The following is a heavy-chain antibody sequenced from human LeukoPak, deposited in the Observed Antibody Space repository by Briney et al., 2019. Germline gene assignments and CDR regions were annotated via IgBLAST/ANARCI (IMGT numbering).Heavy chain of an antibody. D-gene: IGHD3-10*01. CDR3: ARDPQFGEFDQ. CDR2: IYYSGST. J-gene: IGHJ5*02. Sequence: SETLSLTCTVSGGSISSYYWSWIRQPPGKGLEWIGYIYYSGSTYYNPSLKSRVTISVDTSKNQFSLKLSSVTAADTAVYYCARDPQFGEFDQWGQGTLVTVSS. V-gene: IGHV4-59*12. CDR1: GGSISSYY.